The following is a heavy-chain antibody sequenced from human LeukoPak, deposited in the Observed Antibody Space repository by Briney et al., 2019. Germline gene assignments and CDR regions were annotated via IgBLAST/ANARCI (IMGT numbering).Heavy chain of an antibody. CDR2: FVPEDDET. V-gene: IGHV1-24*01. D-gene: IGHD7-27*01. CDR3: ATIAPGDLFDS. J-gene: IGHJ4*02. CDR1: GSTLTEFS. Sequence: ASVKVSCKASGSTLTEFSIHWVRQAPGKGLEWMGGFVPEDDETIYAQSFQGRVTMTEDTSTDTAYVELSSLRSEDTAMYYCATIAPGDLFDSWGQGTLVTVSS.